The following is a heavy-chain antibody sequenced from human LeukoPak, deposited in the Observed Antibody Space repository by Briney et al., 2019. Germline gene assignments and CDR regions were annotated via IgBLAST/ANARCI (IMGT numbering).Heavy chain of an antibody. J-gene: IGHJ4*02. V-gene: IGHV3-30*04. CDR1: GFTFSSYA. CDR3: ASMRGYFEY. Sequence: PGRSLRLSCAASGFTFSSYAMHWVRQAPGQGLEWVAVISYDGSNKYYADSVKGRFTISRDNSKNTLYLQMNSLRAEDTAVYYCASMRGYFEYWGQGTLVTVSS. CDR2: ISYDGSNK.